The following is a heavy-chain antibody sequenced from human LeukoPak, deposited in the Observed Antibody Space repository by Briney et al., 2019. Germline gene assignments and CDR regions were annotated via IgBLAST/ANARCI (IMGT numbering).Heavy chain of an antibody. D-gene: IGHD2-2*01. Sequence: PSETLSLTCTVSGGSISSSSYYWGWIRQPPGKGLGWIGGIYYSGSTYYNPSRKSRVTISVDTSKNQFSLTLSSVTAADTAVYYCARHHAGLYCSSTSCLNWFDPWGQGTLVTVSS. CDR1: GGSISSSSYY. J-gene: IGHJ5*02. CDR3: ARHHAGLYCSSTSCLNWFDP. V-gene: IGHV4-39*01. CDR2: IYYSGST.